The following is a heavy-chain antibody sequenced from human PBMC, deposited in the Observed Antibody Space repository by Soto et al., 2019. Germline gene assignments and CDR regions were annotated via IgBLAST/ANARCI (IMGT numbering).Heavy chain of an antibody. Sequence: QVQLQESGPGLVKPSQTLSLTCTVSGGSISSGGDYWSWIRQHPGKGLEWIGYIYYSGSTYYNPSLKSRVIISVDTSKNQFSLKLSSVTAADTAVYYCARDGGEPFYYDSSGYPSYFFDYWGQGILVTVSS. CDR2: IYYSGST. CDR3: ARDGGEPFYYDSSGYPSYFFDY. J-gene: IGHJ4*02. V-gene: IGHV4-31*03. CDR1: GGSISSGGDY. D-gene: IGHD3-22*01.